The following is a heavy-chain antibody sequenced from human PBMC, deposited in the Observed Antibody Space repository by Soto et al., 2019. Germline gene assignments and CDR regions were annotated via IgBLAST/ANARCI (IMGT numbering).Heavy chain of an antibody. D-gene: IGHD2-21*02. CDR3: ARGGHVVVVTAALDY. V-gene: IGHV1-46*01. Sequence: QVQLMQSGAEVKKPGASVKVSCKASGDTFTDYYIHWVRQAPGQGLEWMGTVNPSGGHTTYAQHFLGRGTMSRDTSTSTLYMALTSLTSDATAIYYCARGGHVVVVTAALDYWGQGTLVTVSS. CDR1: GDTFTDYY. CDR2: VNPSGGHT. J-gene: IGHJ4*02.